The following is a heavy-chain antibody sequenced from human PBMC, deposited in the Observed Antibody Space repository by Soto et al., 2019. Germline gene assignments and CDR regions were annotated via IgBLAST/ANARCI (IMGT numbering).Heavy chain of an antibody. CDR2: INAGNGNT. V-gene: IGHV1-3*01. J-gene: IGHJ4*02. CDR1: GYTFTSYA. Sequence: ASVKVSCKASGYTFTSYAMHWVRQAPGQRLEWVGWINAGNGNTKYSQKFQGRVTITRDTSASTAYMELSSLRSEDTAVYYCARASITMIVVVSPFDYWGQGTLVTVSS. D-gene: IGHD3-22*01. CDR3: ARASITMIVVVSPFDY.